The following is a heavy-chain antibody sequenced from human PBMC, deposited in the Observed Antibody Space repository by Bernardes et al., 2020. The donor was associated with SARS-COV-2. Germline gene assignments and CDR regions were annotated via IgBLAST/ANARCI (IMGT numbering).Heavy chain of an antibody. Sequence: GGSLRLSCAASGFTFSNFWMTWVRQAPGKGLEWVANIKPDGSRTFYGDSVKGRLTISRDNTKNFLYLQLNSLRPEDTAVYYCARDSGDFFIDSWGQGVLVTVSS. CDR2: IKPDGSRT. V-gene: IGHV3-7*04. D-gene: IGHD1-26*01. J-gene: IGHJ4*02. CDR1: GFTFSNFW. CDR3: ARDSGDFFIDS.